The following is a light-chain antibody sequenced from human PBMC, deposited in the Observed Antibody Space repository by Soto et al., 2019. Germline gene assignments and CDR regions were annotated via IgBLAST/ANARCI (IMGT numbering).Light chain of an antibody. V-gene: IGLV1-44*01. CDR3: AAWDDSLNGHWV. J-gene: IGLJ3*02. CDR2: SNN. CDR1: SSNIGSNN. Sequence: QSVLTQPPSACGTPGQRVTISCSGSSSNIGSNNVNWYQQLPGTAPKLLIYSNNQRPSGVPDRFSGSKSGTSASLAISGLQSEDEADYYCAAWDDSLNGHWVFGGGTKVTVL.